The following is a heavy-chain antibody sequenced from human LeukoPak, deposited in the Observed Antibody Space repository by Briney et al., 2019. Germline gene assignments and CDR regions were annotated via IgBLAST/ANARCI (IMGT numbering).Heavy chain of an antibody. CDR1: GFTISSNY. D-gene: IGHD1-1*01. Sequence: GGSLRLSCAASGFTISSNYMSWVRQAPGKGLECVSVIYSGGSAFYADSVKGRFAISRDNSKNTVSLQMNSLRAEDTAVYYCARGAGTTLSHFDYWGQGTLVSVSS. CDR2: IYSGGSA. V-gene: IGHV3-53*01. J-gene: IGHJ4*02. CDR3: ARGAGTTLSHFDY.